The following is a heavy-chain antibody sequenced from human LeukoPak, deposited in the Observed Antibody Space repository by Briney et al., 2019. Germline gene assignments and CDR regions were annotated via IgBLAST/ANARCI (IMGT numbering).Heavy chain of an antibody. J-gene: IGHJ6*02. V-gene: IGHV3-30*02. D-gene: IGHD2-15*01. Sequence: GGSLRLSCAASGFSFSNYGMHWVRQAPGKGLGWVALIQSDGSKTYSADSVKGRLTISRDNPRNTLYLQMDRLRPEDTAVYYCAKRYCKSATCRSDMDAWGQGTTVTVS. CDR1: GFSFSNYG. CDR3: AKRYCKSATCRSDMDA. CDR2: IQSDGSKT.